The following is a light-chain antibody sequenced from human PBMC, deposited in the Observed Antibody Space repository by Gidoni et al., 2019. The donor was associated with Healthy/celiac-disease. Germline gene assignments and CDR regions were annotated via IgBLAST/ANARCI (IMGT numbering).Light chain of an antibody. V-gene: IGKV3-11*01. Sequence: EIVLTQSPATLSLSPGERATLSCRASQSVSSYLAWYQQKPGQAPRLLIYDASNRATGIPARFSGSGSGTDFTLTISSLEPEAFAVYYCQQRSNWPPFTFGGGTKVEIK. J-gene: IGKJ4*01. CDR1: QSVSSY. CDR2: DAS. CDR3: QQRSNWPPFT.